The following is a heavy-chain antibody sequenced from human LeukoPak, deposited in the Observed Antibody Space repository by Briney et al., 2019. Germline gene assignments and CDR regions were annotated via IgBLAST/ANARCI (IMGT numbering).Heavy chain of an antibody. CDR3: AKGLRGVAYYFDY. CDR1: GFTFDDYA. D-gene: IGHD2-15*01. CDR2: ISWNSGSI. Sequence: GRSPRLSCAASGFTFDDYAMHWVRQAPGKGLEWVSGISWNSGSIGYADSVKGRFTISRDNAKNSLYLQMNSLRAEDTALYYCAKGLRGVAYYFDYWGQGTLVTVSS. V-gene: IGHV3-9*01. J-gene: IGHJ4*02.